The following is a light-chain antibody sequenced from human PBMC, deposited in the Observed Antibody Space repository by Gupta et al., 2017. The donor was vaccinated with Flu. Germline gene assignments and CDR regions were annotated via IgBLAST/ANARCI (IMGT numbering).Light chain of an antibody. CDR3: ISYTSRTSFV. CDR1: SSDLNDYNS. J-gene: IGLJ1*01. CDR2: EVY. Sequence: SALTQPPPVAGAPAPSITITCTGTSSDLNDYNSVSRNQRHPGKAPKLLIFEVYNRSSGVSNRFSGSKSGNTASLTISGRQDEDGATYYFISYTSRTSFVFGTGTEVTVL. V-gene: IGLV2-14*01.